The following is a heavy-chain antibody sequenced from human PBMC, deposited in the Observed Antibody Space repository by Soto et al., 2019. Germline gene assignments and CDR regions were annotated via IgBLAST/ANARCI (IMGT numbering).Heavy chain of an antibody. V-gene: IGHV3-33*01. CDR1: GFTFSSYG. D-gene: IGHD6-13*01. J-gene: IGHJ4*01. CDR2: IWYDGSNK. Sequence: QVQLVESGGGVVQPGRSLRLSCAASGFTFSSYGMHWVRQAPGKGLEWVAVIWYDGSNKYYADSVKGRITISRDHSKNPRDLQMNLLRAEDTAVYYCGRDPVTDSSSWFFDYWGQGTLVTVSS. CDR3: GRDPVTDSSSWFFDY.